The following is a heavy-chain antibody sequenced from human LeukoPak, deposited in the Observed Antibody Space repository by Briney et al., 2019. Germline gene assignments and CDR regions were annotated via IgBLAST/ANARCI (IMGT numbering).Heavy chain of an antibody. V-gene: IGHV3-23*01. J-gene: IGHJ4*02. Sequence: GGSLRLSCAASGFTSSNYVMSWVRQVPGKGLEWVSVIGRSGHFTNYADSVKGRFTISRDNSKDTLSLQMSSLRAEDTAIYYCAKDRGDSGDYVFDHWGQGILVTVSS. CDR2: IGRSGHFT. D-gene: IGHD4-17*01. CDR3: AKDRGDSGDYVFDH. CDR1: GFTSSNYV.